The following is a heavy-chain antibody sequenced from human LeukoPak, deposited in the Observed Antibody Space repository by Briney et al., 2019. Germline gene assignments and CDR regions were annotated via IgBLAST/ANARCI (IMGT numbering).Heavy chain of an antibody. CDR2: IKSKTDGGTT. Sequence: GGSLRLSCAASGFTFSNAWMSWVRQAPGKGLEWVGRIKSKTDGGTTDYAAPVKGRFTISRDDSKNTLYLQMNSLKTEDTAVYYCTTDLYCGGDCYSVDAFDIWGQGTMVTVSS. D-gene: IGHD2-21*02. CDR1: GFTFSNAW. CDR3: TTDLYCGGDCYSVDAFDI. V-gene: IGHV3-15*01. J-gene: IGHJ3*02.